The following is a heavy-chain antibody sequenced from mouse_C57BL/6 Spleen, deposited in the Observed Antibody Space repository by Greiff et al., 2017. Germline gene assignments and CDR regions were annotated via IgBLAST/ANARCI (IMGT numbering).Heavy chain of an antibody. CDR3: ARSQGYWYFDV. V-gene: IGHV1-59*01. CDR2: IDPSDSYT. J-gene: IGHJ1*03. CDR1: GYTFTSYW. Sequence: QVQLKQPGAELVRPGTSVKLSCKASGYTFTSYWMHWVKQRPGQGLEWIGVIDPSDSYTNYNQKFKGKATLTVDTSSSTAYMQLSILTSEDSAVYYCARSQGYWYFDVWGTGTTVTVSS.